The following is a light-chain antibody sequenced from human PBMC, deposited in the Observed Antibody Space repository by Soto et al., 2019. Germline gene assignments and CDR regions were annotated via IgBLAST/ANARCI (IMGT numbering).Light chain of an antibody. Sequence: DIVMTQTPLSLYVTPGQPASISCKSSQSLLHSDGKTYLYWYLQKPEQPPQLLIYGVSNRFSGVPDRFSGSGLGTDFTLKISRVEAEDVGVYYCMQSIQLPRTFGGGTKVEIK. CDR1: QSLLHSDGKTY. V-gene: IGKV2D-29*01. J-gene: IGKJ4*01. CDR2: GVS. CDR3: MQSIQLPRT.